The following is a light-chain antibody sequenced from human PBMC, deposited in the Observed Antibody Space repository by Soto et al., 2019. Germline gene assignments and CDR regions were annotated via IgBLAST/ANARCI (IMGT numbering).Light chain of an antibody. J-gene: IGKJ1*01. CDR1: QTISNNY. V-gene: IGKV3-20*01. CDR3: QQYGSSPWT. CDR2: GAS. Sequence: EIVLTQSPGTLSLSPGERATLSCRASQTISNNYLAWYQQKPGQAPRLLIYGASSRAAGIPDTFSGSGSGTDFTLTINRLEPEDFAGYYWQQYGSSPWTFGHGTKVEIK.